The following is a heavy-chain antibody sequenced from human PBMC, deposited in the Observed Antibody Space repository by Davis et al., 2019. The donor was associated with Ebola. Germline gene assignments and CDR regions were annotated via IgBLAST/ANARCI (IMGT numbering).Heavy chain of an antibody. Sequence: HSQTLSLTCAISGDSVSSGGWNWIRQSPSRGLEWLGRTYYSSKWYTGYAESVKSRINISPDTAKNQFSLHLNSVTPEDTALYFCARGWLRTGLDAWGEGTAVTVSS. CDR2: TYYSSKWYT. CDR1: GDSVSSGG. V-gene: IGHV6-1*01. D-gene: IGHD3-10*01. J-gene: IGHJ6*04. CDR3: ARGWLRTGLDA.